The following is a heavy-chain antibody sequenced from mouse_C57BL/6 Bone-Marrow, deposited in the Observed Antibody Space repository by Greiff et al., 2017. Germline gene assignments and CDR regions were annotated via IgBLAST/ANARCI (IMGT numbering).Heavy chain of an antibody. V-gene: IGHV1-81*01. CDR2: IYPRSGNT. CDR3: ARELRWSYFDY. Sequence: LQESGAELARPGASVKLSCKASGYTFTSYGISWVKQRTGQGLEWIGEIYPRSGNTYYNEKFKGKATLTADKSSSTAYMELRSLTSEDSAVYFCARELRWSYFDYWGQGTTLTVSS. CDR1: GYTFTSYG. J-gene: IGHJ2*01. D-gene: IGHD2-3*01.